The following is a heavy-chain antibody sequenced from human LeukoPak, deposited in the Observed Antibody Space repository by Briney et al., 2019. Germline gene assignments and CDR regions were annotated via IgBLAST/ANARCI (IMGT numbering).Heavy chain of an antibody. CDR1: GDTLTEFA. Sequence: ASVKVSCKVSGDTLTEFAMHWVRQAPGKGLEWMGGFDPEDGETIYAQKFLGRVIMSEDTSTDTAYMELSSLRSEDTAVYYCAADRFSIFGVVIIPKNYYGMDVWGQGTTVTVSS. J-gene: IGHJ6*02. CDR2: FDPEDGET. CDR3: AADRFSIFGVVIIPKNYYGMDV. D-gene: IGHD3-3*01. V-gene: IGHV1-24*01.